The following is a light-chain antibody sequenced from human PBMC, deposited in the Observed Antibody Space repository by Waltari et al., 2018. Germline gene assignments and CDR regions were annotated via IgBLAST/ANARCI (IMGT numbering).Light chain of an antibody. J-gene: IGLJ3*02. CDR1: SPSIGDRL. V-gene: IGLV1-47*01. Sequence: QSVLTQPPSASGTPGQSVTIPCSGSSPSIGDRLVYCYQALPGTAPRLLLYRTVQRPAGVPDRFSGSKSGTSASLAISGLRSEDEADYYCSAWDGSRSGWVFGGGTKLTVL. CDR3: SAWDGSRSGWV. CDR2: RTV.